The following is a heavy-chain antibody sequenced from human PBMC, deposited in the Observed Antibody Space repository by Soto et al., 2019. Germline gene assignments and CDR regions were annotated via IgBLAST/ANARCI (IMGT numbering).Heavy chain of an antibody. J-gene: IGHJ3*02. D-gene: IGHD3-22*01. CDR1: GFTFSSYS. CDR2: ISSSSSYI. CDR3: ARLSSGYLFSPSSGDAFDI. V-gene: IGHV3-21*01. Sequence: GGSLRLSCAASGFTFSSYSMNWVRQAPGKGLEWVSSISSSSSYIYYADSVKGRFTIARDNAKNSLYLQMNSLRAEDTAVYYCARLSSGYLFSPSSGDAFDIWGQGTMVTV.